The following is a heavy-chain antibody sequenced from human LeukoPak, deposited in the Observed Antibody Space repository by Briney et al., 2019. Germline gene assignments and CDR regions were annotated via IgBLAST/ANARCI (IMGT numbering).Heavy chain of an antibody. Sequence: PSETLSLTCAVYGGSFSGYYWSWIRQPPGKGLEWIGEINHSGSTNYNPSLKSRVTISVDTSKNQFSLKLSSVTAADTAVYYCARFEPKDKARYLDAFDIWGQGTMVTVSS. D-gene: IGHD5-18*01. CDR3: ARFEPKDKARYLDAFDI. CDR2: INHSGST. J-gene: IGHJ3*02. V-gene: IGHV4-34*01. CDR1: GGSFSGYY.